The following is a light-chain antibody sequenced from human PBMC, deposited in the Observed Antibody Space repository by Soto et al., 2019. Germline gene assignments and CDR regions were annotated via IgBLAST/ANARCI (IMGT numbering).Light chain of an antibody. CDR2: GAS. CDR1: QTVGNNY. CDR3: RQSATLHRS. V-gene: IGKV3-20*01. J-gene: IGKJ1*01. Sequence: EIVLTQSPGTLSLSPGERATLSCRASQTVGNNYLDWYQQKPGQAPRLLIYGASSRTTVTPDRFSGSGSRTGFTVTISRLWPEDFAEYYSRQSATLHRSFGQGTKVETK.